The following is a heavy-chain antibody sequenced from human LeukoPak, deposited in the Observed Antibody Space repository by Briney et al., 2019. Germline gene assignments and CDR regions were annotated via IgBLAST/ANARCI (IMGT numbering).Heavy chain of an antibody. D-gene: IGHD6-25*01. V-gene: IGHV3-48*01. J-gene: IGHJ4*02. CDR1: GCNFYSFT. CDR2: ISSGGSTI. CDR3: ATTTSSGWVPFDY. Sequence: GGSLRLSCVASGCNFYSFTMNWVRQAPGKGLEWVSYISSGGSTIYYRDSVKGRFTISRDNDKNSLYPQMNSLSADDTAVYYCATTTSSGWVPFDYWGQGTLVAVSS.